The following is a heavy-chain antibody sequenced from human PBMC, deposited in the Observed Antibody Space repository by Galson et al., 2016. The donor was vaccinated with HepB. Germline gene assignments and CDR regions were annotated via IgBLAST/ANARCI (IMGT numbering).Heavy chain of an antibody. D-gene: IGHD3-22*01. J-gene: IGHJ4*02. Sequence: SETLSLTCTVSGGSVSSGTYYWSWIRQPPGKGLEWIGYIHDSGSTNYNPSLKSRVTISVDTSKNQFSLRRNSVTAADTAVYYCARASGPLTYYYDSSGYEDYWGQGTLVTVSS. CDR2: IHDSGST. V-gene: IGHV4-61*01. CDR3: ARASGPLTYYYDSSGYEDY. CDR1: GGSVSSGTYY.